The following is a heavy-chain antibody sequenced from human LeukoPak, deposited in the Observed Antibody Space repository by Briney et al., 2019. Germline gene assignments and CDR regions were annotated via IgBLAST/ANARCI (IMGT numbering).Heavy chain of an antibody. V-gene: IGHV1-18*01. Sequence: ASVKVSCKASGYTFTSYGISWVRQAPGQGLEWMGWISAYNGNTNYAQKLQGRVTMTTDTSTSTAYMELRSLRSDDTAVDYCARNYYDSSGYSNPFDYWGQGTLVTVSS. CDR1: GYTFTSYG. CDR2: ISAYNGNT. D-gene: IGHD3-22*01. CDR3: ARNYYDSSGYSNPFDY. J-gene: IGHJ4*02.